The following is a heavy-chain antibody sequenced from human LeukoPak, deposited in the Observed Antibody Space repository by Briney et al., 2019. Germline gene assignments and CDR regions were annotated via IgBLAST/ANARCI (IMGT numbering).Heavy chain of an antibody. CDR3: ARGDGYYDSSGYFDY. CDR2: ISGSSRYI. V-gene: IGHV3-21*01. J-gene: IGHJ4*02. Sequence: GGSLRLSCAASGFTFSSYTMNWVRQAPGKGLEWVSSISGSSRYIYYADSVKGRFTISRDYSLFLQMNSLRAEDTAVYYCARGDGYYDSSGYFDYWGRGTLVTVSS. CDR1: GFTFSSYT. D-gene: IGHD3-22*01.